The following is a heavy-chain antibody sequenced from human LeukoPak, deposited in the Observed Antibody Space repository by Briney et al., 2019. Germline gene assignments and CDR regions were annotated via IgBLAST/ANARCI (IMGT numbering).Heavy chain of an antibody. CDR2: IYTSGST. J-gene: IGHJ4*02. D-gene: IGHD5-12*01. Sequence: PSETLSLTCTVSGGSISSYYWSWIRQPPGKGLEWIGYIYTSGSTNYNPSLKGRVTISVDTSKNQFSLKLSSVTTADTAVYYCARQDGRLTFDYWGQGTLVTVSS. CDR1: GGSISSYY. V-gene: IGHV4-4*09. CDR3: ARQDGRLTFDY.